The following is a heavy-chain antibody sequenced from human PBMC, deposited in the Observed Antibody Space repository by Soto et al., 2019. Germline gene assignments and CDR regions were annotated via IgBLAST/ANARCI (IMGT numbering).Heavy chain of an antibody. CDR1: GFTFSGSA. CDR2: IRSKANSYAT. Sequence: EVQLVESGGGLVQPGGSLKLSCAASGFTFSGSAMHWVRQASGKGLEWVGRIRSKANSYATAYAASVKGRFTISRDDSKNTAYLQMNSLKTEDTAVYYCTSGLPPVVVVATLVDYWGQGTLVTVSS. D-gene: IGHD2-15*01. J-gene: IGHJ4*02. V-gene: IGHV3-73*01. CDR3: TSGLPPVVVVATLVDY.